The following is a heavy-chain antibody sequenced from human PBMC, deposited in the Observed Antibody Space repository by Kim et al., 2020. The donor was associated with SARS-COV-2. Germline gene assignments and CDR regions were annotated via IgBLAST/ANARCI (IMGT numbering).Heavy chain of an antibody. D-gene: IGHD1-1*01. V-gene: IGHV4-31*03. J-gene: IGHJ4*02. CDR3: ARAGSLQLEFDY. CDR2: IYYSGST. Sequence: SETLSLTCTVSGGSISSGGYYWSWIRQHPGKGLEWIGYIYYSGSTYYNPSLKSRVTISVDTSKNQFSLKLSSVTAADTAVYYCARAGSLQLEFDYWGQGTLVTVSS. CDR1: GGSISSGGYY.